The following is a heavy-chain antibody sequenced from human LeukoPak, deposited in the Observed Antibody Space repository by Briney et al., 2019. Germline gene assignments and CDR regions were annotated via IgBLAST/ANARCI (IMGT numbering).Heavy chain of an antibody. CDR2: ISSSGSTI. CDR1: GFTFSDYY. CDR3: ASGYSSGWYTRGSEYFQH. J-gene: IGHJ1*01. V-gene: IGHV3-11*04. D-gene: IGHD6-19*01. Sequence: GGSLRLSCAASGFTFSDYYMSWIRQAPGKGLEWVSYISSSGSTIYYADSVKGRFTISRDNAKNSLYLQMNSLRAEDTAVYYCASGYSSGWYTRGSEYFQHWGQGTLVTVSS.